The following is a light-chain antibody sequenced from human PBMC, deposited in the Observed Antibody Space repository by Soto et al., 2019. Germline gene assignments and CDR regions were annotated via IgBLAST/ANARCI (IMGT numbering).Light chain of an antibody. CDR1: SSNIGSNT. V-gene: IGLV1-44*01. J-gene: IGLJ1*01. CDR3: AAWDDSLNGAYV. CDR2: SND. Sequence: QSVLTQPPSASGTPGERVTISCSGSSSNIGSNTVNWYQQLPGTAPKLLIYSNDRRPSGVPDRFAGSKSGTSASLAISGLQSEDEADYYCAAWDDSLNGAYVFGTGTKATVL.